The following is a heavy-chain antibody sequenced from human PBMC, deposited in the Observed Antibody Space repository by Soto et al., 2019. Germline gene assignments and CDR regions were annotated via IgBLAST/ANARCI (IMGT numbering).Heavy chain of an antibody. CDR2: ISSSGSPI. V-gene: IGHV3-48*03. CDR3: AREGNPVIEVAVLLDAFDI. Sequence: PGGSLRRSCAASVFTFSSYEMNCVRQAPGKGLEWVSYISSSGSPIYYADSVKGRFTISRDNAKNSLYLQMNSLRAEDTAVYYCAREGNPVIEVAVLLDAFDIWGLGKMVTVSS. CDR1: VFTFSSYE. J-gene: IGHJ3*02. D-gene: IGHD6-19*01.